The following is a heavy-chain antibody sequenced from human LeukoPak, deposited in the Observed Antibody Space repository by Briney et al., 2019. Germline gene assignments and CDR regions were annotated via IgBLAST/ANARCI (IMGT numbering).Heavy chain of an antibody. V-gene: IGHV1-2*02. Sequence: ASVKVSLQVSRCTLTQLFIHLMGQAPGPGLEWMGWIKPNTGDTNYAQNFQGRVTMTRDTSISTAYMELTSLTYVDTTVYYCARGPQGGTTDFWGQGTLVTVSS. J-gene: IGHJ4*02. D-gene: IGHD1-7*01. CDR3: ARGPQGGTTDF. CDR2: IKPNTGDT. CDR1: RCTLTQLF.